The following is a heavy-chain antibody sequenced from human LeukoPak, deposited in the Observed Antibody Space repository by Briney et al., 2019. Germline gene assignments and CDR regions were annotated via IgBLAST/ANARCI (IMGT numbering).Heavy chain of an antibody. V-gene: IGHV4-59*12. CDR1: GGSISSYY. CDR2: IYYSGST. CDR3: ARDGDGYSSSWYLVPQRAFDI. J-gene: IGHJ3*02. D-gene: IGHD6-13*01. Sequence: SETLSLTCTVSGGSISSYYWSWIRQPPGKGLEWIGYIYYSGSTNYNPSLKSRVTKSVDTSKNQFSLKLSSVTAADTAVYYCARDGDGYSSSWYLVPQRAFDIWGQGTMVTVSS.